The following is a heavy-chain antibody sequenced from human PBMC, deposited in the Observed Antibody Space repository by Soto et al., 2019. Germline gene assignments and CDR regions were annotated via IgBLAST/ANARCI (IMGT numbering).Heavy chain of an antibody. CDR1: GGSFSGYY. J-gene: IGHJ5*02. V-gene: IGHV4-34*01. CDR2: INHSGST. D-gene: IGHD6-13*01. Sequence: QVQLQQWGAGLLKPSETLSLTCAVYGGSFSGYYWSWIRQPPGKGLEWIGEINHSGSTNYNPSLKRRVTISVDTSQNQFSLKLSSVTAADTAVYYCASHPNTAAGKGANWFDPWGQGTLVTVSS. CDR3: ASHPNTAAGKGANWFDP.